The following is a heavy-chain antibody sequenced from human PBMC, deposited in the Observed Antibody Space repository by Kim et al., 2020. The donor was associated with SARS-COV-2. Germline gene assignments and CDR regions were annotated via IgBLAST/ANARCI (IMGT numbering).Heavy chain of an antibody. CDR3: ARFARAYYYDSSGYYFDY. V-gene: IGHV4-59*08. D-gene: IGHD3-22*01. J-gene: IGHJ4*02. CDR2: IYYNGSM. Sequence: SETLSLTCTVSGGSISRYYWSWIRQPPGKGREWIWNIYYNGSMNYNSPPKSRGTISVDTSTNQFSLNLSSVTAADTAVYYCARFARAYYYDSSGYYFDYWGQGPLVTVSS. CDR1: GGSISRYY.